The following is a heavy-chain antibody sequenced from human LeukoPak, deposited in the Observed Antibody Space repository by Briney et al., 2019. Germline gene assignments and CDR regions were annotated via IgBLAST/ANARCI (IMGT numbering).Heavy chain of an antibody. Sequence: PGRSLRLSCAASGFTFSSYALCWVRQAPGKGLEWVSAISGSGGSTYYADSVKGRFTISRDNSKNTLYLQMNSLRAEDTAVYYCAKVAADFWSGYWYYFDYWGQGTLVTVSS. V-gene: IGHV3-23*01. D-gene: IGHD3-3*01. CDR1: GFTFSSYA. CDR2: ISGSGGST. J-gene: IGHJ4*02. CDR3: AKVAADFWSGYWYYFDY.